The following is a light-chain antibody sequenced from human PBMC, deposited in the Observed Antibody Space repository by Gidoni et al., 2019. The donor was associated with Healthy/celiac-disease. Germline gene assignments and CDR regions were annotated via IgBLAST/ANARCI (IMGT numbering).Light chain of an antibody. CDR1: QSISSW. CDR3: QQYNSYSCT. Sequence: DIQMTQSPSTLSASVGDRVTITCRAIQSISSWLAWYQQKPGKAPKLLIYTASSLESGVPSRFSGSGSGTEFTLTISSLHPDDFATYYCQQYNSYSCTFGQGTKVEIK. V-gene: IGKV1-5*03. J-gene: IGKJ1*01. CDR2: TAS.